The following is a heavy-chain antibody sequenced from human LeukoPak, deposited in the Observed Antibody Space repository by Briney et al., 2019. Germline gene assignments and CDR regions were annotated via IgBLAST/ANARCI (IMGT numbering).Heavy chain of an antibody. CDR3: AKDQTGAQDYWHFDL. CDR1: GFTFDDYA. V-gene: IGHV3-9*01. J-gene: IGHJ2*01. D-gene: IGHD1-14*01. CDR2: ISWNSGSI. Sequence: GRSLRLSCAASGFTFDDYAMHWVRQAPGKGLEWVSGISWNSGSIGYADSVKGRFTISRDNAKNSLYLQMNSLRAEDTALYYCAKDQTGAQDYWHFDLWGRGTLVTVSS.